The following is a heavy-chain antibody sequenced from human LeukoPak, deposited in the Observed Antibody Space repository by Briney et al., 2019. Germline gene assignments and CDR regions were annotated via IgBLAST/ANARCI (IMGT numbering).Heavy chain of an antibody. Sequence: ASVKVSCKASGYTFTSYGISWVRQAPGQGLEWIGWISAYNGNTDYAQKFQGRVTLTTDASTNTAYMELRSLRSDDTAVYYCARDGVGLWTSLKLYYYYYYMDVWGKGTTVTVSS. D-gene: IGHD3/OR15-3a*01. V-gene: IGHV1-18*01. J-gene: IGHJ6*03. CDR3: ARDGVGLWTSLKLYYYYYYMDV. CDR1: GYTFTSYG. CDR2: ISAYNGNT.